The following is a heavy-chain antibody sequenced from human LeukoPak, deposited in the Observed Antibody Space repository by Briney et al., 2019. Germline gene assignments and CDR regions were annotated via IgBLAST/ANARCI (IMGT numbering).Heavy chain of an antibody. D-gene: IGHD3-9*01. V-gene: IGHV1-3*01. Sequence: VASVKVSCKASGYTFTSYAMHWVRQAPGQRLEWMGWINAGNGNTKYSQKFQGRVTIARDISASTAYMELSSLRSEDTAVYYCARSYYDSLTGYPEGYYFDYWGQGTLVTVSS. CDR2: INAGNGNT. J-gene: IGHJ4*02. CDR3: ARSYYDSLTGYPEGYYFDY. CDR1: GYTFTSYA.